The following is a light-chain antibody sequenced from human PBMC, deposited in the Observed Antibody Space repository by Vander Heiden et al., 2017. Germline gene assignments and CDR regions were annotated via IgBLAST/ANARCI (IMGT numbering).Light chain of an antibody. CDR2: KAS. V-gene: IGKV1-5*03. CDR3: QQYNSYLLT. J-gene: IGKJ2*01. Sequence: DSQMTQSPSTLSASVGDRVTITCRASQSISSWLAWYQQKPGKAPKLLIYKASSLESGVPSRFSGSGSGTEFTLTISSLQPDDFATYYCQQYNSYLLTFGQGTKLEIK. CDR1: QSISSW.